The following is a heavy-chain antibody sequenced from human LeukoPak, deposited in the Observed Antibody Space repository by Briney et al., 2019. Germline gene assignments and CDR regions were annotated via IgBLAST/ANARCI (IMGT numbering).Heavy chain of an antibody. CDR2: VYSTGST. D-gene: IGHD2/OR15-2a*01. Sequence: SETLSLTCTVSGVSLSGGSYYWSWIRQPAGKGLEWIGRVYSTGSTDYNASLKSRLTISVDMSKNQFSLNLNSVTAADTAVYYCARFWRYLEAFDYWGQGVLVTVSS. CDR1: GVSLSGGSYY. CDR3: ARFWRYLEAFDY. J-gene: IGHJ4*02. V-gene: IGHV4-61*02.